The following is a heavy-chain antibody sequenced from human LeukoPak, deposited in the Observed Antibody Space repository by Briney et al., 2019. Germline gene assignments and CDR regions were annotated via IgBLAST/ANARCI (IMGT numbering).Heavy chain of an antibody. D-gene: IGHD6-19*01. CDR1: GFNFSNNL. V-gene: IGHV3-30*09. CDR3: ARVGNSSGWHDAFGYFDS. Sequence: PGGSLRLSCAASGFNFSNNLLHWVRQAPGKGLEWVAVSSFDETKKYYADSVKGRFVTSGDNSKNTLYLQMNSLRAEDTAAYYCARVGNSSGWHDAFGYFDSWGQGVLVTVSS. CDR2: SSFDETKK. J-gene: IGHJ4*02.